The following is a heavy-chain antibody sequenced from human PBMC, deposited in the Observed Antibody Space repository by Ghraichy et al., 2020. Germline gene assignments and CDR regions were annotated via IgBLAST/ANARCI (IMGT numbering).Heavy chain of an antibody. CDR3: ARSVREQWPRNPFDY. CDR1: GGTFGTYI. Sequence: SVKVSCKASGGTFGTYIISWVRQAPGQGLEWIGRITPSIHMTKYAQRFQGRVTITADSSTSTAYLEVSSLRSDDTAVYYCARSVREQWPRNPFDYWGQGTLVTVSS. CDR2: ITPSIHMT. J-gene: IGHJ4*02. D-gene: IGHD6-19*01. V-gene: IGHV1-69*02.